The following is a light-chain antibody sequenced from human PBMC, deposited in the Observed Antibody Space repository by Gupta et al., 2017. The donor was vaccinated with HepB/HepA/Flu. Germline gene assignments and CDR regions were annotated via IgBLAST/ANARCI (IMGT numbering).Light chain of an antibody. J-gene: IGKJ1*01. CDR1: QSVSSSY. CDR3: QQYGSPLRT. V-gene: IGKV3-20*01. CDR2: GAS. Sequence: EIVLTQSPGTLSLSPGERATLSCRASQSVSSSYLAWYQQKPGQAPRLLIYGASSRATGIPDRFSGSGSGTDFTLTISRLEPEDCAVYYCQQYGSPLRTFGQGTKVEIK.